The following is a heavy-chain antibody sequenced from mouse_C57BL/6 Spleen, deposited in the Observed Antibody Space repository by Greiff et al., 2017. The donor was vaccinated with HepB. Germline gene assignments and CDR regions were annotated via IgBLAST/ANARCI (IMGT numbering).Heavy chain of an antibody. V-gene: IGHV1-81*01. D-gene: IGHD1-1*01. CDR2: IYPRSGNT. J-gene: IGHJ4*01. CDR3: ARYGGSYGSSSYYAMDY. Sequence: VKLQESGAELARPGASVKLSCKASGYTFTSYGISWVKQRTGQGLEWIGEIYPRSGNTYYNEKFKGKATLTADKSSSTAYMELRSLTSEDSAVYFCARYGGSYGSSSYYAMDYWGQGTSVTVSS. CDR1: GYTFTSYG.